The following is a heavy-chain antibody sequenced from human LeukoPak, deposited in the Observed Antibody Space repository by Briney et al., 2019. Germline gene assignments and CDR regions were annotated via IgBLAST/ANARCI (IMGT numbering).Heavy chain of an antibody. D-gene: IGHD5-18*01. CDR1: GFTFGDYA. V-gene: IGHV3-49*04. CDR3: TRTRGGYGAYYFDY. CDR2: IRSKAYGGTT. Sequence: GSLRLSCTASGFTFGDYAMSWVRQAPGKGLEWVGFIRSKAYGGTTEYAASVKGRFTISRDDSKSIAYLQMNSLKTEDTAVYYCTRTRGGYGAYYFDYWGQGTLVTVSS. J-gene: IGHJ4*02.